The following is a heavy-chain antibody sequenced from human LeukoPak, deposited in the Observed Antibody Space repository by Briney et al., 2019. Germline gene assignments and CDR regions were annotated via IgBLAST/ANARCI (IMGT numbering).Heavy chain of an antibody. CDR3: ARSAPHYFDAFDI. Sequence: PSETLSLTCTVSGGSISSSTYYWGWIRQPPGKGLEWIGSTYYSGSTYYNPSLKSRVTISVDTSKNQFSLKLSSVTAADTAVYYCARSAPHYFDAFDIWGQGTMVTVSS. J-gene: IGHJ3*02. D-gene: IGHD3-10*01. V-gene: IGHV4-39*01. CDR1: GGSISSSTYY. CDR2: TYYSGST.